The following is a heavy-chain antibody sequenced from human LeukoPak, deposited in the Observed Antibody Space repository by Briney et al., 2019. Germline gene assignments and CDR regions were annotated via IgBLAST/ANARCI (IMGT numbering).Heavy chain of an antibody. CDR2: IYYSGST. CDR3: ATKAYGYYFDY. D-gene: IGHD2-8*01. Sequence: PSETLSLTCAVYGGSFSGYYWSWIRQPPGKGLEWIGSIYYSGSTYYNPSLKSRVTISVDTSKNQFSLKLSSVTAADTAVYYCATKAYGYYFDYWGQGTLVTVSS. V-gene: IGHV4-34*01. J-gene: IGHJ4*02. CDR1: GGSFSGYY.